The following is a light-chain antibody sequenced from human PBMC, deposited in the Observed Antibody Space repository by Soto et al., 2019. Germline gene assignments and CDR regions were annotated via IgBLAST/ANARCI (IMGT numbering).Light chain of an antibody. CDR1: SSDIGAYNY. CDR2: EVT. J-gene: IGLJ2*01. Sequence: QSALTQPPSASGSPGQSVTISCSGTSSDIGAYNYVSWYQQHPGKAPKLLISEVTKRPSGVPDRFSGSKSGNTASLTGSGLQGDDEADYYCSSYGGNNNYVIFGGGTKLTVL. CDR3: SSYGGNNNYVI. V-gene: IGLV2-8*01.